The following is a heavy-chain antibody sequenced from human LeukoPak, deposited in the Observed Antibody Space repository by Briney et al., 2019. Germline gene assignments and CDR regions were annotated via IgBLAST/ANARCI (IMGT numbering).Heavy chain of an antibody. CDR3: ARAGGYSYGFDY. V-gene: IGHV1-2*02. CDR1: GYTFTGYY. D-gene: IGHD5-18*01. CDR2: INPNSGGT. Sequence: ASVKVSCKASGYTFTGYYMHWVRQAPGQGLEWMGWINPNSGGTNYAQEFQGRVTMTRDTSISTAYMELSRLRSDDTAVYYCARAGGYSYGFDYWGQGTLVTVSS. J-gene: IGHJ4*02.